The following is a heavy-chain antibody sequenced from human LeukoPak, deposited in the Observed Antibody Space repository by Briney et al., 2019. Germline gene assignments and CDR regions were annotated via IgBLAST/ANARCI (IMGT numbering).Heavy chain of an antibody. D-gene: IGHD6-19*01. CDR3: TTDLLTLYSSGWYYFDY. V-gene: IGHV3-23*01. CDR1: GCACSSYG. J-gene: IGHJ4*02. Sequence: GGSLRLSWAASGCACSSYGMSWVRQAPGKGLEWVSAISGSGGSTYYADSVKGRFTISRDNSKNTLYLQMNSLRAEDTAVYYCTTDLLTLYSSGWYYFDYWGQGTLVTVSS. CDR2: ISGSGGST.